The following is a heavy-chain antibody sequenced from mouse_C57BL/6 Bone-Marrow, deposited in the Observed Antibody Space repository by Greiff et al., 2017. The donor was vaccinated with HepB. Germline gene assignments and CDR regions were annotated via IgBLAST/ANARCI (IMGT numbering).Heavy chain of an antibody. J-gene: IGHJ3*01. CDR1: GYTFTSYW. D-gene: IGHD1-1*01. CDR2: IDPSDSYT. V-gene: IGHV1-59*01. Sequence: VQLQQPGAELVRPGTSVKLSCKASGYTFTSYWMHWVKQRPGQGLEWIGVIDPSDSYTNYNQKFKGKATLTVDTSSSTAYMQLSSLTSEDSAVYYCARSGYYYGSSYGPFAYWGQGTLVTVSA. CDR3: ARSGYYYGSSYGPFAY.